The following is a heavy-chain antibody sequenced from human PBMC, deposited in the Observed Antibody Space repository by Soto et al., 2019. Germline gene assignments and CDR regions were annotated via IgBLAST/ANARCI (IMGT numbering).Heavy chain of an antibody. J-gene: IGHJ4*02. Sequence: VSGPTLVNPTQTLTLTCTFSGFSLSTSGMRVSWIRQPPGKALEWLARIDWDDDKFYSTSLKTRLTISKDTSKNQVVLTMTNMDPVDTATYYCALFYSYGHDYWGQGTLVTVSS. V-gene: IGHV2-70*04. CDR1: GFSLSTSGMR. CDR3: ALFYSYGHDY. D-gene: IGHD5-18*01. CDR2: IDWDDDK.